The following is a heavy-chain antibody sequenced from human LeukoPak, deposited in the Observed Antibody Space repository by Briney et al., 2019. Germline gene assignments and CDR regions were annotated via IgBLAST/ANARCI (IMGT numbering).Heavy chain of an antibody. CDR3: ARGPRRYYDSSAFDY. CDR2: MNPNSGNT. Sequence: ASVKVSCKASGYTFTSYDINWVRQATGQGLKWMGWMNPNSGNTGYAQKFQGRVTMTRNTSISTAYMELSSLRSEDTAVYYCARGPRRYYDSSAFDYWGQGTLVTVSS. CDR1: GYTFTSYD. V-gene: IGHV1-8*01. D-gene: IGHD3-22*01. J-gene: IGHJ4*02.